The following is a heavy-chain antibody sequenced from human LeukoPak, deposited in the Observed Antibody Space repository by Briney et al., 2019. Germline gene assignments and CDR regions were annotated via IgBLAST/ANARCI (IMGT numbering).Heavy chain of an antibody. V-gene: IGHV4-34*01. Sequence: SETLSLTCAVYGGSFSGYYWTWIRQPPGKGLEWIGEINHSGSTNYNPSLKSRVTISVDTSKNQFSLKVSSVTAADTAVYYCASNRSSSGWGQGTLVTVSS. D-gene: IGHD6-6*01. CDR1: GGSFSGYY. CDR3: ASNRSSSG. J-gene: IGHJ1*01. CDR2: INHSGST.